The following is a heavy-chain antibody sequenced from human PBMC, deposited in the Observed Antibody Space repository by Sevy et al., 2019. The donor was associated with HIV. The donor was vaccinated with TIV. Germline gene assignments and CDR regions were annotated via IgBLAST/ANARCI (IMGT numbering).Heavy chain of an antibody. D-gene: IGHD3-16*01. J-gene: IGHJ4*02. V-gene: IGHV3-21*01. CDR1: GFTFSTYN. CDR2: ISSSSTYI. CDR3: ARDRLGGKFFDY. Sequence: GGSLRLSCAGSGFTFSTYNMNWVRQAPGKGLEWVSSISSSSTYIYYADFLKGRFTISRDNAKNSLYLQMNSLAAEDTAFYYWARDRLGGKFFDYWGQGTPVTVSS.